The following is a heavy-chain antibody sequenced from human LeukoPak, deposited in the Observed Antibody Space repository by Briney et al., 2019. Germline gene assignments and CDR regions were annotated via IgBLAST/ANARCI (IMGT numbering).Heavy chain of an antibody. CDR3: ARDVSSTSNWEFDY. Sequence: ASVKVSCKTSGYTFADYFIHWVRQAPGQGLEWMGRINANSGGTEYEQKFQGRVTMTRDTSISTAYVEVNWLIPDDTAIYYCARDVSSTSNWEFDYWGQGTLVTVS. CDR1: GYTFADYF. V-gene: IGHV1-2*06. D-gene: IGHD1-26*01. J-gene: IGHJ4*02. CDR2: INANSGGT.